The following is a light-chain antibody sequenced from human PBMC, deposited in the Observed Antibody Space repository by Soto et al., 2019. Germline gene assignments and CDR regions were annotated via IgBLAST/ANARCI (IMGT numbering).Light chain of an antibody. CDR1: QGIRDA. CDR2: AAS. CDR3: RQHNSYPQT. V-gene: IGKV1-17*01. J-gene: IGKJ1*01. Sequence: DIQMTQSPSSLSASVGDRVTITCRASQGIRDALGWYQQKPGKAPKRLIYAASSLQSAVPSSFSGSGSGTEFTLTISTLQPEYFATYYCRQHNSYPQTFGQGTKVEIK.